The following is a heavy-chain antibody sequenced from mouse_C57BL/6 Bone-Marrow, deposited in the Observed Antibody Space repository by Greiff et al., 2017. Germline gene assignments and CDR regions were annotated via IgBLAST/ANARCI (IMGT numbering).Heavy chain of an antibody. CDR3: TRERYYYGSNCYFDV. CDR1: GFTFSSYA. CDR2: ISRGGDYT. J-gene: IGHJ1*03. D-gene: IGHD1-1*01. Sequence: EVMLVESGEGLVKPGGSLKLSCAASGFTFSSYAMSWVRQTPEKRLEWVAYISRGGDYTYYADTVKGRFTISRDNTRNTLYLQMSSLKSEDTAMYYCTRERYYYGSNCYFDVWGTGTTVTVSS. V-gene: IGHV5-9-1*02.